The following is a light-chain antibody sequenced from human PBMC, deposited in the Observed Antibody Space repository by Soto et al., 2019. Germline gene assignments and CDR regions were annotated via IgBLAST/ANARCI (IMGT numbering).Light chain of an antibody. CDR2: DVS. J-gene: IGLJ1*01. Sequence: QSVLTQPASVSGSPGQSITISCTGTSSDVGGYNYVSWYQQHPGKAPKLMIYDVSNRPSGVSNRFSGSKSGNTASLTISGLQAEDEADCYCSSHTSSRTYVFGTGTKVTVL. CDR3: SSHTSSRTYV. V-gene: IGLV2-14*01. CDR1: SSDVGGYNY.